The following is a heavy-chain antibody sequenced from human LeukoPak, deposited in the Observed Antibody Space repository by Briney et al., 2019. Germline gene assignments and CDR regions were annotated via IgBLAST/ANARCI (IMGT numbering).Heavy chain of an antibody. V-gene: IGHV3-7*01. D-gene: IGHD3-10*01. J-gene: IGHJ4*02. Sequence: GSLRLSCAASGFTFSSYWMSWVRQAPGKGLEWVANIKQDGSEKYYVDSVKGRFTISRDNAKNSLYLQMNSLRAEDTAVYYCARIYYGSGSYYTAPVDYWGQGTLVTVSS. CDR3: ARIYYGSGSYYTAPVDY. CDR1: GFTFSSYW. CDR2: IKQDGSEK.